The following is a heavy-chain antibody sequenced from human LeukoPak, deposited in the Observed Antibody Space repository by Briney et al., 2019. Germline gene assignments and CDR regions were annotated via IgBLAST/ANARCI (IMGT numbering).Heavy chain of an antibody. V-gene: IGHV3-49*03. CDR1: GFTIGDYA. J-gene: IGHJ6*03. Sequence: PGRSLRLSCTGSGFTIGDYAMSYFRQAPGKGLEWVGFIRSTAYGGTTEYAASVKGRFTISRDDSKSIAYLQMNSLKTEDTAVYYCTRGTYGDYLYYYYYMDVWGKGTTVTVSS. D-gene: IGHD4-17*01. CDR2: IRSTAYGGTT. CDR3: TRGTYGDYLYYYYYMDV.